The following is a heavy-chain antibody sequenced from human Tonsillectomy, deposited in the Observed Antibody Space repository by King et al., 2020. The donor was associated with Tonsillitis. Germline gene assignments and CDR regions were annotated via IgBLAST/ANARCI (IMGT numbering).Heavy chain of an antibody. CDR1: GFTFGNYW. J-gene: IGHJ4*02. V-gene: IGHV3-7*01. D-gene: IGHD3-3*01. CDR3: ARDKEYYDFWGGYWAFDY. CDR2: INQDGSER. Sequence: VQLVESGGGLVQPGGSLRLSCAASGFTFGNYWMSWVRQAPGKGLEWVANINQDGSERYYVDSVKGRFTISRDNAKNSLYLQMDSLRAEDTAVYYCARDKEYYDFWGGYWAFDYWGQGTLVTVSS.